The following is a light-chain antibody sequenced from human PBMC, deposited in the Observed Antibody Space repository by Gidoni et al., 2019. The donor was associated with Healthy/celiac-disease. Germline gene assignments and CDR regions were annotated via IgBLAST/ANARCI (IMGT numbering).Light chain of an antibody. J-gene: IGLJ2*01. V-gene: IGLV2-14*01. CDR2: DVS. CDR1: SSYVGGYNY. CDR3: SSYTSSSTPS. Sequence: QSALTQPASVSGSPGQSITISCTGTSSYVGGYNYVSWYQQHPGKAPKLMIYDVSNRPSGVSNRFSGSKSGNTASLTISGLQAEDEADYYCSSYTSSSTPSFGGGTKLTVL.